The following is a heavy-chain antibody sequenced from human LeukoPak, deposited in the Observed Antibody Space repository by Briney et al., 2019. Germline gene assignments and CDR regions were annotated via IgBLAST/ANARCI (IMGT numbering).Heavy chain of an antibody. CDR2: IKEDGSER. Sequence: GGSLRLSCTASGFTFSTYWMSWLRQAPGKGLEWVANIKEDGSERYYGDSVKGRFSIYRDNARSLVFLQMNSLRVEDSAVYYCARDEVGGFFDFWGEGTLVTVSS. CDR3: ARDEVGGFFDF. D-gene: IGHD3-10*01. J-gene: IGHJ4*02. CDR1: GFTFSTYW. V-gene: IGHV3-7*01.